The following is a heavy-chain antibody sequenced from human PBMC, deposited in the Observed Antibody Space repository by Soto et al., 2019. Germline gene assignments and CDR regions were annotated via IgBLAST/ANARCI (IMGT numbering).Heavy chain of an antibody. D-gene: IGHD3-10*01. CDR1: GFTFSSYA. V-gene: IGHV3-23*01. CDR2: ISGSGGST. J-gene: IGHJ4*02. Sequence: EVQLLESGGGLVQPGGSLRLSCAASGFTFSSYAMSWVRQAPGKGLEWVSAISGSGGSTYYADSVKGRFTISRDNSKNTLYLQMNSLRAEDTAVYYCAKRDYGSGSYPYYFDYWGQGTLVTVSS. CDR3: AKRDYGSGSYPYYFDY.